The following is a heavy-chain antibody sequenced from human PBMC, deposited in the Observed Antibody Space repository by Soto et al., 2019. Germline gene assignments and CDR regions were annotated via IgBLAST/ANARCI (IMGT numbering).Heavy chain of an antibody. Sequence: GGSLRLSCAASGFTFSSYAMSWVRQAPGKGLEWVSAISGSGGSTYYADSVKGRFTISRDNSKNTLYLQMNSLRAEDTAVYYCQKDPYKTLEQLVPDYWGQGTLVTVSS. CDR3: QKDPYKTLEQLVPDY. J-gene: IGHJ4*02. CDR1: GFTFSSYA. V-gene: IGHV3-23*01. D-gene: IGHD6-13*01. CDR2: ISGSGGST.